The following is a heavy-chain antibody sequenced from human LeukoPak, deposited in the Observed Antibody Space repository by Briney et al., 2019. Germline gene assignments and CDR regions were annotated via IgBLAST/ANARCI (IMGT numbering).Heavy chain of an antibody. CDR1: GGSFIGYY. CDR2: INHSGST. V-gene: IGHV4-34*01. D-gene: IGHD3-3*01. J-gene: IGHJ6*03. Sequence: PSETLSLTCAVYGGSFIGYYWSWIRQPPGKGLEWIGEINHSGSTNYNPSLKSRVTISVDTSKNQFSLKLSSVTAADTAVYYCARGQDFWSGPRMDVWGKGTTVTVSS. CDR3: ARGQDFWSGPRMDV.